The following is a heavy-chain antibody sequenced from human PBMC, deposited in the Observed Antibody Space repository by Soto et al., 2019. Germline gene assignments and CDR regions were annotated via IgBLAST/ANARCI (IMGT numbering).Heavy chain of an antibody. CDR1: GDSVSSNSAA. Sequence: SQTLSLTCAISGDSVSSNSAAWNWIRQSPSRGLEWLGRTYYRSKWYNDYAVSVKSRITINPDTSKNQFSLQLNSVTPEDTAVYYCARVFKNLASTVTTWGMDVWGQGTTVTVYS. CDR3: ARVFKNLASTVTTWGMDV. V-gene: IGHV6-1*01. J-gene: IGHJ6*02. D-gene: IGHD4-17*01. CDR2: TYYRSKWYN.